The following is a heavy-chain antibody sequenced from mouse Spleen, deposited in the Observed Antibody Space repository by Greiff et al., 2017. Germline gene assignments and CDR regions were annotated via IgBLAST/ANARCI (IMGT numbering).Heavy chain of an antibody. J-gene: IGHJ2*01. CDR1: GFNIKDTY. D-gene: IGHD1-1*01. CDR2: IDPANGNT. V-gene: IGHV14-3*02. CDR3: APYYGSSPDGY. Sequence: EVQLQQSGAELVKPGASVKLSCTASGFNIKDTYMHWVKQRPEQGLEWIGRIDPANGNTKYDPKFQGKATITADTSSNTAYLQLSSLTSEDTAVYYCAPYYGSSPDGYWGQGTTLTVSS.